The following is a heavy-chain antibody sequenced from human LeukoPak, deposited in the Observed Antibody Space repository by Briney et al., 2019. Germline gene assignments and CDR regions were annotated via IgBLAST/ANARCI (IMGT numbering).Heavy chain of an antibody. CDR3: ARSSAAVHCSSTSCYTGDY. J-gene: IGHJ4*02. Sequence: SQTLSLTCTVSGGSISSGGYYWSWIRQPPGKGLEWIGYIYHSGSTYYNPSLKSRVTISVDRSKNQFSLKLSSVTAADTAVYYCARSSAAVHCSSTSCYTGDYWGQGTLVTVSS. CDR2: IYHSGST. CDR1: GGSISSGGYY. V-gene: IGHV4-30-2*01. D-gene: IGHD2-2*02.